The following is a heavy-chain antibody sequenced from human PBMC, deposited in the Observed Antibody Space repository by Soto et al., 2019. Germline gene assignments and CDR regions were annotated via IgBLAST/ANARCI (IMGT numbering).Heavy chain of an antibody. Sequence: QVQLVQSGAEVKKPGASVKVSCKASGYTFTSYGISWVRQAPGQGLERMGWISAYNGNTNYAQKLQGRVTMTTDTSTSTAYMELRSLRSDDTAVYYCARDYYYGSGSYYYLYYFDYWGQGTLVTVSS. J-gene: IGHJ4*02. CDR1: GYTFTSYG. CDR3: ARDYYYGSGSYYYLYYFDY. CDR2: ISAYNGNT. D-gene: IGHD3-10*01. V-gene: IGHV1-18*01.